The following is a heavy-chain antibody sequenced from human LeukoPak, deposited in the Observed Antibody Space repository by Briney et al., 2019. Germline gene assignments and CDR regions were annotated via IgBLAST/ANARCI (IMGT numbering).Heavy chain of an antibody. D-gene: IGHD7-27*01. CDR3: ARAGRGIDV. CDR1: GYTFTSYD. CDR2: MNPNSGNT. J-gene: IGHJ6*02. Sequence: ASVKVSCKASGYTFTSYDINWVRQATGQGLEWMGWMNPNSGNTGYAQKFQGRVTITRTTSISTPYMKLSSLRAEDTAVYYCARAGRGIDVWGQGTRVTVSS. V-gene: IGHV1-8*01.